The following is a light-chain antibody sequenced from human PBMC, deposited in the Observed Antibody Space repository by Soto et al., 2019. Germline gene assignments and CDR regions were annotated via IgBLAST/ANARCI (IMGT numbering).Light chain of an antibody. Sequence: DIVMTQSPDSLAVSLGERATINCKASQSVFFSSNKKNYVAWYQQKPGQPPKLLINWASTRQSGVPDRFSGGGSGTAFTLTISSLQAEDVAIYYWQQYYNTPPGFGGGTKVEIK. J-gene: IGKJ4*01. CDR1: QSVFFSSNKKNY. CDR2: WAS. CDR3: QQYYNTPPG. V-gene: IGKV4-1*01.